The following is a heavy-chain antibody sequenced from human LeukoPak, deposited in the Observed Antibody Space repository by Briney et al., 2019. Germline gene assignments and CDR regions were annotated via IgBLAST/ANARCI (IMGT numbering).Heavy chain of an antibody. CDR3: ARGGIGVVPAAILAF. CDR2: IYYSGST. D-gene: IGHD2-2*01. J-gene: IGHJ4*02. CDR1: GGSISSGDYY. V-gene: IGHV4-30-4*08. Sequence: SQTLSLTCTVSGGSISSGDYYWSWIRQPPGKGLEWIGYIYYSGSTYYNPSLKSRVTISVDTSKNQFSLKLSSVTAADTAVYYYARGGIGVVPAAILAFWGQGTLVTVSS.